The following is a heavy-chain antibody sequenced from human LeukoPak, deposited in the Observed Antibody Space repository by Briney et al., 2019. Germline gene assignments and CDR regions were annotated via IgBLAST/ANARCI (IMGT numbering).Heavy chain of an antibody. J-gene: IGHJ4*02. CDR3: ARESYSGYSYGLGEIAAAGINPIDY. CDR1: GGSISSSSYY. V-gene: IGHV4-39*07. CDR2: IYYSGST. D-gene: IGHD5-18*01. Sequence: PSETLSLTCTVSGGSISSSSYYWGWIRQPPGKGLEWIGSIYYSGSTYYNPSLKSRVTISVDTSKNQFSLKLSSVTAADTAVYYWARESYSGYSYGLGEIAAAGINPIDYWGQGTLVTVSS.